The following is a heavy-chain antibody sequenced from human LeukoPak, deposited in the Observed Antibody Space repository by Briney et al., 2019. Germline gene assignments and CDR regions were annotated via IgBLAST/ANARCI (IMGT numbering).Heavy chain of an antibody. Sequence: GGSLRLSCAASGFTFSNYDMSWVRQAPGKGLEWVSSISDSGGSTYYADSVKGRFTISRDNSKNTLYLQMTNLRAADTGVYYCAKDLSRAVAADWFDPWDQGSLVTVSS. CDR2: ISDSGGST. CDR1: GFTFSNYD. V-gene: IGHV3-23*01. CDR3: AKDLSRAVAADWFDP. D-gene: IGHD6-19*01. J-gene: IGHJ5*02.